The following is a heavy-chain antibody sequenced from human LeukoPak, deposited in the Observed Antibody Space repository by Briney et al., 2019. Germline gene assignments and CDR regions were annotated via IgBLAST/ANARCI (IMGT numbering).Heavy chain of an antibody. CDR3: ARSPAYCGGDCYSGYFDY. CDR2: ISSSSSYI. V-gene: IGHV3-21*04. Sequence: GGSLRLSCAASGFTFSSYTMNWVRQAPGKGLEWVSSISSSSSYIYYADSVKGRFTISRDNSKNTLYLQMNSLRAEDTAVYYCARSPAYCGGDCYSGYFDYWGQGTLVTVSS. J-gene: IGHJ4*02. CDR1: GFTFSSYT. D-gene: IGHD2-21*02.